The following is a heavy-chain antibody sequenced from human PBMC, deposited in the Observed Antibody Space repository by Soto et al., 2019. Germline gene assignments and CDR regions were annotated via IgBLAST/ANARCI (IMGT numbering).Heavy chain of an antibody. Sequence: QVQLVQSGAEVKKPGASVKVSCKASGYTFTSDDINWVRQATGQGLEWMGWMNPNSGNTGYAQKFQGRATMTRNTSISTAYIELSSLRSEDTAVYYCARRGYSSSWYYYYYYGMDVWGQGTTVTVSS. CDR2: MNPNSGNT. CDR1: GYTFTSDD. D-gene: IGHD6-13*01. J-gene: IGHJ6*02. CDR3: ARRGYSSSWYYYYYYGMDV. V-gene: IGHV1-8*01.